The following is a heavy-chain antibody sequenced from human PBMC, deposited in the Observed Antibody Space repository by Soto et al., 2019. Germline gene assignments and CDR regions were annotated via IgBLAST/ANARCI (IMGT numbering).Heavy chain of an antibody. Sequence: KFQGRVTITRDTSASTAYMELSSLRSEDTAVYYCARGSVVSTMVRGVIITPIDYWGQGTQVTVSS. J-gene: IGHJ4*02. CDR3: ARGSVVSTMVRGVIITPIDY. D-gene: IGHD3-10*01. V-gene: IGHV1-3*01.